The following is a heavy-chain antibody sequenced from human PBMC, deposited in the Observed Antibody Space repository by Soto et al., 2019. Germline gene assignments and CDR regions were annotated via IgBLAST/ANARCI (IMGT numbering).Heavy chain of an antibody. Sequence: EVQVLESGGGLVQPGGSLRLSCAASGFSSSSFAMSWVRQGPGKGLEWVASISGSGGTPYHADSVKGRFTISRDNFKNTLSLQMKNLRAADTAVYYCTKMSHGDPDNYYYPMDVWGQATTVTVSS. CDR2: ISGSGGTP. CDR3: TKMSHGDPDNYYYPMDV. CDR1: GFSSSSFA. J-gene: IGHJ6*02. D-gene: IGHD3-16*01. V-gene: IGHV3-23*01.